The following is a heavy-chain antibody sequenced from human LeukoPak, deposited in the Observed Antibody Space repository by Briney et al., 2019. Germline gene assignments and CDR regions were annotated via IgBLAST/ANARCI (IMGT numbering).Heavy chain of an antibody. CDR2: ISSSSSYI. V-gene: IGHV3-21*01. J-gene: IGHJ4*02. Sequence: GGSLRLSCAASGFTFSSYSMNWVRQAPGKGLEWVSSISSSSSYIYYADSVKGRSTISRDNAKNSLYLQMHSLRAEHTAVYYCASLRGLFDYWGQGTLVTVSS. CDR1: GFTFSSYS. CDR3: ASLRGLFDY. D-gene: IGHD3-10*01.